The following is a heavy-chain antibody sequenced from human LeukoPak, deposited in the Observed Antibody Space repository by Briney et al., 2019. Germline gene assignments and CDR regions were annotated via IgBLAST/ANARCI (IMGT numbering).Heavy chain of an antibody. CDR2: IISSSGGDTL. J-gene: IGHJ4*02. CDR1: GFGFSAYY. Sequence: GGSLRLSCAASGFGFSAYYMNWIRQAPGKGLEWVSYIISSSGGDTLLYTDSVKGRFTISRDNAKNSLYLQMNSLRAEDTAVYYCARGYCSGGSCYDDYWGQGTLVTVSS. CDR3: ARGYCSGGSCYDDY. D-gene: IGHD2-15*01. V-gene: IGHV3-11*01.